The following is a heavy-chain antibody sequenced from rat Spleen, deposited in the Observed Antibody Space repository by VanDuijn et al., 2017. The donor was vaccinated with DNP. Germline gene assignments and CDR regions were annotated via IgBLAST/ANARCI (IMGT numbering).Heavy chain of an antibody. D-gene: IGHD1-1*01. Sequence: VQLKESGPGLVQPSQTLSLTCTVSGFSLTSNSVHWVRQPPGKGLEWVGAIWSGGSTDYNSALKSRLSISRDTSKSQVFLKMNSLQTEDTAMYFCAIPGRYSGDYWGQGVMVTVSS. CDR3: AIPGRYSGDY. CDR2: IWSGGST. CDR1: GFSLTSNS. J-gene: IGHJ2*01. V-gene: IGHV2-1*01.